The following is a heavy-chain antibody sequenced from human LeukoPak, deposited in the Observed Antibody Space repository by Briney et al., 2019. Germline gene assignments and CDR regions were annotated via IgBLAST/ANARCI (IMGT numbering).Heavy chain of an antibody. CDR1: GFTFSSYA. V-gene: IGHV3-23*01. D-gene: IGHD6-6*01. J-gene: IGHJ6*03. CDR2: ISGSGDSR. CDR3: AKGEGIAARFYYYYYMDV. Sequence: GGSLRLSCAASGFTFSSYAMSWVRQAPGKGPEWVSAISGSGDSRVYADSVKGRFTISRDNSKNTLYLQMNSLRAEDTAVYYCAKGEGIAARFYYYYYMDVWGKGTTVTVSS.